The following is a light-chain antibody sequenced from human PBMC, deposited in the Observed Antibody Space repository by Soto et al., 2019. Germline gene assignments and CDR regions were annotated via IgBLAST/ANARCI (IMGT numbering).Light chain of an antibody. V-gene: IGKV3D-20*01. CDR3: HQYGSSPST. CDR2: DTS. J-gene: IGKJ1*01. Sequence: EIVLTQSPATLSLSPWERATLSCRASQSVNNYLAWYQQKPGLAPRLLIYDTSTRATGVPTRFSGSRSGAEFTLTISRLEPEDFAVYFCHQYGSSPSTFGQGTKVDIK. CDR1: QSVNNY.